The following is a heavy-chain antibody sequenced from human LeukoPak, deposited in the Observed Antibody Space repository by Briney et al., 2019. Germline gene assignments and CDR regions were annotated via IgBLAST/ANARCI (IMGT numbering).Heavy chain of an antibody. CDR1: GGSISSYY. Sequence: PSETLSLTCTVSGGSISSYYWSWIRQPAGKGLEWIGRIYTSGSTNYNPSLKSRVTMSVDTSKNQFSLKLSSVTAADTAVYYCARDFTNWELAAFDIWGQGTMVTVSS. D-gene: IGHD7-27*01. V-gene: IGHV4-4*07. CDR3: ARDFTNWELAAFDI. J-gene: IGHJ3*02. CDR2: IYTSGST.